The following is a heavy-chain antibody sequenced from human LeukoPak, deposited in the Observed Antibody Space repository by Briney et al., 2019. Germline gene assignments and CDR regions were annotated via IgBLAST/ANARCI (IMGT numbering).Heavy chain of an antibody. V-gene: IGHV4-39*07. Sequence: SETLSLTCTVSGGSISSRGFFWGWIRQPPGKGLEWIGEINHSGSTNYNPSLKSRVTISVDTSKNQFSLKLSSVTAADTAVYYCARSNAREPWFDPWGQGTLVTVSS. CDR2: INHSGST. CDR3: ARSNAREPWFDP. CDR1: GGSISSRGFF. J-gene: IGHJ5*02. D-gene: IGHD1-26*01.